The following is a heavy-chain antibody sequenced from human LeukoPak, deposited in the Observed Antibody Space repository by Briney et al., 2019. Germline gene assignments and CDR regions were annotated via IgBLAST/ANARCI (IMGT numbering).Heavy chain of an antibody. Sequence: GSLRLSCAASGFTFSSYSMNWVRQAPGKGLEWVSSISSSSSYIYYADSVKGRFTISRDNAKNSLYLQMNSLRAEDTAVYYCARDREAGVVAEYYFDYWGQGTLVTVSS. V-gene: IGHV3-21*01. CDR1: GFTFSSYS. D-gene: IGHD2-2*01. J-gene: IGHJ4*02. CDR3: ARDREAGVVAEYYFDY. CDR2: ISSSSSYI.